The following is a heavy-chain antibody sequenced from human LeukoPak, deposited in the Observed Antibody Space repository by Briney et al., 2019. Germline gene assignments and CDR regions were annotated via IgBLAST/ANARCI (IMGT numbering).Heavy chain of an antibody. CDR3: ARDLDSGSFDY. Sequence: PGGFLRLSCAASGFTFSSYSMTWVRQAPGKGLEWVSSISSSSSYIYYADSVKGRFTISRDNAKNSLYLQMNSLRAEDTAVYYCARDLDSGSFDYWGQGTLVTVSS. D-gene: IGHD3-10*01. CDR1: GFTFSSYS. CDR2: ISSSSSYI. J-gene: IGHJ4*02. V-gene: IGHV3-21*01.